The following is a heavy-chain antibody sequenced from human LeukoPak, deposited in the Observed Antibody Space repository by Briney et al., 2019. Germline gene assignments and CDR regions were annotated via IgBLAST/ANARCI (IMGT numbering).Heavy chain of an antibody. CDR1: GGSFSGYY. CDR3: VRAVPGRGYSYGLIDY. CDR2: INHSGST. D-gene: IGHD5-18*01. Sequence: SETLSLTCAVYGGSFSGYYWSWIRQPPGKGLEWIGEINHSGSTNYNPSLKSRVTISVDTSKNQFSLKLSSVTAADTAVYYCVRAVPGRGYSYGLIDYWGQGTLVTVSS. V-gene: IGHV4-34*01. J-gene: IGHJ4*02.